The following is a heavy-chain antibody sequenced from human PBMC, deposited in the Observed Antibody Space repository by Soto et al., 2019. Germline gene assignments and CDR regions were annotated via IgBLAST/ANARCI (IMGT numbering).Heavy chain of an antibody. Sequence: AXETLSLTCSVAGCPIGGSYWSWIRQSPGKGLEWLGYVYYTGSTNYSPSLRSRVSISVDTSKNEFSLRLSSVTAADTAVYFCARSVAVPGAHIDYWGQGTQVTVSS. CDR3: ARSVAVPGAHIDY. V-gene: IGHV4-59*01. D-gene: IGHD6-19*01. J-gene: IGHJ4*02. CDR2: VYYTGST. CDR1: GCPIGGSY.